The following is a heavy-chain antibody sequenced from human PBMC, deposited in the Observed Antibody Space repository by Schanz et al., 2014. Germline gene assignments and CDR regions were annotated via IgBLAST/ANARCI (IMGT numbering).Heavy chain of an antibody. CDR1: GFTFNSYA. J-gene: IGHJ4*02. V-gene: IGHV3-30-3*02. Sequence: QLLESGGGLVQPGGSLRISCAASGFTFNSYAFHWVRQAPGKGLEWVALISYDGNTKYYADSVKGRFTISRDNLKNTVYLQMNSLRAGDTAVYYCAKDGRLPYYGTGSDFDYWGQGTLVAVSS. D-gene: IGHD3-22*01. CDR3: AKDGRLPYYGTGSDFDY. CDR2: ISYDGNTK.